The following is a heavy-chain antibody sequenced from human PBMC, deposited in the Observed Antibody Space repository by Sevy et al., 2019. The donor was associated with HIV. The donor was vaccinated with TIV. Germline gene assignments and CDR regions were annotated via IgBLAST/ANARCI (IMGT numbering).Heavy chain of an antibody. CDR3: AIPLHPNWGAGDAFDL. D-gene: IGHD7-27*01. CDR1: GFSLSSHN. V-gene: IGHV3-48*02. Sequence: GGSLRLSCVASGFSLSSHNMNWVRQAPGKGLEWISYITYTSQTVYYADSVKGRFSISRDNAQNSLFLLMSGLREEDSAVYYCAIPLHPNWGAGDAFDLWGQGTVVTVSS. CDR2: ITYTSQTV. J-gene: IGHJ3*01.